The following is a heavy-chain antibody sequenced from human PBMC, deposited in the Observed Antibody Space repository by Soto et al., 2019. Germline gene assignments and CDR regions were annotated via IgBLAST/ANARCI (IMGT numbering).Heavy chain of an antibody. D-gene: IGHD1-26*01. V-gene: IGHV3-30-3*01. CDR2: ISYDGSNK. J-gene: IGHJ4*02. CDR3: ARVTVGATGGYYFDY. Sequence: QVQLVESGGGVVQPGRSLRLSCEASGFTFSSYAMHWVRQAPGKGLEWVAVISYDGSNKYYADSVKGRFTISRDNSKNTLYLQMNSLRAEDTAVYYCARVTVGATGGYYFDYWGQGTLVTVSS. CDR1: GFTFSSYA.